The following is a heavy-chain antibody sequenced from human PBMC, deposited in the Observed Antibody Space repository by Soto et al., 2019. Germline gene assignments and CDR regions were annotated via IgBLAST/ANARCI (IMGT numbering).Heavy chain of an antibody. Sequence: QVQLVQSGTEVKKPGASVKVSCKASGGTFSRHAVNWVRQAPGQGLEWMGAILPIVDATNDAQKLQDTVTITAAESTGTVYMLLRSLRSTDTAVYVYAVATPKDDSAHDAFDISGQWTLVNVSS. CDR1: GGTFSRHA. CDR3: AVATPKDDSAHDAFDI. CDR2: ILPIVDAT. V-gene: IGHV1-69*12. J-gene: IGHJ3*02. D-gene: IGHD4-4*01.